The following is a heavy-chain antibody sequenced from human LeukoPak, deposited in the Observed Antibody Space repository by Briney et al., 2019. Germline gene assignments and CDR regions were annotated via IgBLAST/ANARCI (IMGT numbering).Heavy chain of an antibody. J-gene: IGHJ4*02. CDR3: ARGPVFGDIVVVVAATLPRYFDY. V-gene: IGHV4-59*01. CDR1: GGSISSYY. Sequence: SETLSLTCTVSGGSISSYYWSWIRQPPGKGLEWIAYIDYRGSTTYNPSLKSRVTISVDTSRNQFSLKLSSVTAADTAVYYCARGPVFGDIVVVVAATLPRYFDYWGQGTLVTVSS. D-gene: IGHD2-15*01. CDR2: IDYRGST.